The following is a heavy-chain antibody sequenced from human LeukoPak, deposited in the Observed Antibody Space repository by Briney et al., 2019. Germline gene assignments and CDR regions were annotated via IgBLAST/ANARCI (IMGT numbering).Heavy chain of an antibody. CDR3: AREFKSGYGMWA. J-gene: IGHJ5*02. D-gene: IGHD5-18*01. CDR1: GFTFSSYS. V-gene: IGHV3-21*01. CDR2: ITSSSDYI. Sequence: GGSLRLSCTASGFTFSSYSMNWVRQAPGKGLEWVSSITSSSDYIYYADSVKGQFTISRDNAENSLHLQMNSLRADDTAVDYCAREFKSGYGMWAWGQGTLVTVSS.